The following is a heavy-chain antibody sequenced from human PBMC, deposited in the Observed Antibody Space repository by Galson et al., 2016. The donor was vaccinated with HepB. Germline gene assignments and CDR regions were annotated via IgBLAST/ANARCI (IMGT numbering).Heavy chain of an antibody. V-gene: IGHV3-23*01. Sequence: SLRLSCAASGFTFSSYAMSWVRQAPGKGLEWVSGISGRGGSTYYADSVAGRFTISRGNSKNTLYLQMKSLRAEDTAVYYCAKSLLGVTLVSYYYGMDVWGQGTTVTVSS. CDR2: ISGRGGST. J-gene: IGHJ6*02. CDR1: GFTFSSYA. D-gene: IGHD2-21*02. CDR3: AKSLLGVTLVSYYYGMDV.